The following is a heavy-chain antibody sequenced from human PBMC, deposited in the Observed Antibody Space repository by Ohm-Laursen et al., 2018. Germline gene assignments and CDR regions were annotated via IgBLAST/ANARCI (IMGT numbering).Heavy chain of an antibody. CDR3: ARNDFWSGPYYIY. CDR1: GFTFSDYY. V-gene: IGHV3-11*01. CDR2: ISNSDSTI. J-gene: IGHJ4*02. D-gene: IGHD3-3*01. Sequence: SLRLSCAASGFTFSDYYMSWIRQAPGKGLEWVSYISNSDSTIYYADSVKGRFTISRDNAKNSLYLQMNGLRAEDTAVYYCARNDFWSGPYYIYWGQGTLVTVSS.